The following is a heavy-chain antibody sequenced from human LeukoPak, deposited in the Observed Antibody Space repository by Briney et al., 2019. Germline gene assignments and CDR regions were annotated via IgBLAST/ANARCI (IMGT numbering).Heavy chain of an antibody. CDR3: ARGGYYYDSSASTGVDY. D-gene: IGHD3-22*01. J-gene: IGHJ4*02. CDR2: IGPNSGGT. V-gene: IGHV1-2*02. Sequence: ASVKVSCKASGYTFSGYYIHWVRQAPGQGLEWMGRIGPNSGGTKYAQKFQGRVTMTRDTSISTAYMELSRLRSDDTAVYYCARGGYYYDSSASTGVDYWGQGTLVTVSS. CDR1: GYTFSGYY.